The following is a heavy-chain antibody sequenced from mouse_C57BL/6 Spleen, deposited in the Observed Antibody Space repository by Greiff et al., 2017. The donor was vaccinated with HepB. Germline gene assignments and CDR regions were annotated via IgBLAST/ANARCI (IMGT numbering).Heavy chain of an antibody. CDR2: IRNKANGYTT. CDR3: ASSPKTGTGAY. J-gene: IGHJ3*01. CDR1: GFTFTDYY. D-gene: IGHD4-1*01. V-gene: IGHV7-3*01. Sequence: EVKLEESGGGLVQPGGSLSLSCAASGFTFTDYYMSWVRQPPGKALEWLGFIRNKANGYTTEYSASVKGRFTISRDNSQSILYLQMNALRAEASATYYCASSPKTGTGAYWGQGTLVTVSS.